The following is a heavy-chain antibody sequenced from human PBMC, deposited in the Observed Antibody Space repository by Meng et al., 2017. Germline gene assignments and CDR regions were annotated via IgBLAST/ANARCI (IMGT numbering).Heavy chain of an antibody. CDR3: ARVVAATTLFLDY. Sequence: QVLPQAAAPDMLTASGTLSPTGASAGGSISRSNWWSWVRQPPGKGLEWIGEIYHSGSTNYNPSLKSRVTISVDKSKNQFSLKLSSVTAADTAVYYCARVVAATTLFLDYWGQGTLVTVSS. CDR2: IYHSGST. V-gene: IGHV4-4*02. D-gene: IGHD2-15*01. J-gene: IGHJ4*02. CDR1: GGSISRSNW.